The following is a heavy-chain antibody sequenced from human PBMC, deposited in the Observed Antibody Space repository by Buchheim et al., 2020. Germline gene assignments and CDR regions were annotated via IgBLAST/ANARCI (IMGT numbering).Heavy chain of an antibody. CDR1: GFTFSSYE. D-gene: IGHD5-24*01. CDR2: ISSSGRTI. CDR3: AREMATFDY. Sequence: EVQLVESGGGLVQPGGSLRLSCAASGFTFSSYEMNWVRQAAGKGLEWVSYISSSGRTISYAESVKGRFTISRDNAKNSLYMQMNSLRAEDTAVYYCAREMATFDYWGQGTL. J-gene: IGHJ4*02. V-gene: IGHV3-48*03.